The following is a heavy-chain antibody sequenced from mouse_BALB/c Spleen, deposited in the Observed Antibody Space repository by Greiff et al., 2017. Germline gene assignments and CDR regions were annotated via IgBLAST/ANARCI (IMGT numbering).Heavy chain of an antibody. J-gene: IGHJ2*01. V-gene: IGHV1-7*01. Sequence: VQVVESGAELAKPGASVKMSCKASGYTFTSYWMHWVKQRPGQGLEWIGYINPSTGYTEYNQKFKDKATLTADKSSSTAYMQLSSLTSEDSAVYYCARMRFSDYWGQGTTLTVSS. CDR1: GYTFTSYW. CDR3: ARMRFSDY. CDR2: INPSTGYT.